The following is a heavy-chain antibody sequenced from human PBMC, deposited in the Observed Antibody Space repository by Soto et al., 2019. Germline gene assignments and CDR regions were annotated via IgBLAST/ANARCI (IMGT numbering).Heavy chain of an antibody. CDR2: ISGSGGST. V-gene: IGHV3-23*01. D-gene: IGHD3-22*01. J-gene: IGHJ4*02. CDR3: AKARDYYDSSGASPGYFDY. CDR1: GFTFSSYA. Sequence: GGSLRLSCAASGFTFSSYAMSWVRQAPGKGLEWVSAISGSGGSTYYADSVKGRFTISRDNSKNTLYLQMNSLRAEDTAVYYCAKARDYYDSSGASPGYFDYWGQGTLVTVSS.